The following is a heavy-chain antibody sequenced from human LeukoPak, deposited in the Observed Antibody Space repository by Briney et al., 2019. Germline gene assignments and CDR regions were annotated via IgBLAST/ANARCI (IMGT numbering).Heavy chain of an antibody. D-gene: IGHD2-15*01. CDR2: IIPIFGTA. J-gene: IGHJ4*02. CDR1: GGTFSSYA. Sequence: SVKVSCKASGGTFSSYAISWVRQAPGQGLEWMGGIIPIFGTANYAQKFQGRVTITADESTSTAYMELSSLRSEDTAVYYCARGRLGYCSGGSCYFDYWGQGTLVTDSS. V-gene: IGHV1-69*01. CDR3: ARGRLGYCSGGSCYFDY.